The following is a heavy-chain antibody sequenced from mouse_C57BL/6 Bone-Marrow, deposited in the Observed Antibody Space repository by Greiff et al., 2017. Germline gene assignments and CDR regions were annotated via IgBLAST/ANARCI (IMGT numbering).Heavy chain of an antibody. CDR3: ARSPYYYGRSPPFAY. D-gene: IGHD1-1*01. V-gene: IGHV1-58*01. Sequence: EVQLQQSGADLVRPGCSVKMSCKTSGYTFTSYGINWVQQRPGQGLEWIGYLYIGNGSTEYNEKFKGQATMSSDTSSSTANMQLSSQTSEDSAIDCCARSPYYYGRSPPFAYWGQGTLVTVSA. CDR1: GYTFTSYG. CDR2: LYIGNGST. J-gene: IGHJ3*01.